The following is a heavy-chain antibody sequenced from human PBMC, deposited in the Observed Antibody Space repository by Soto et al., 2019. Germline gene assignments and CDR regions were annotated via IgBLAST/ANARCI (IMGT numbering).Heavy chain of an antibody. CDR1: GFTFSDYY. J-gene: IGHJ4*02. V-gene: IGHV3-11*06. D-gene: IGHD5-18*01. Sequence: QVQLVESGGGLVKPGVSLRLSCSASGFTFSDYYMTWIRQAPGKGLEWVSYISSTSSHTNYADSVEGRFTISRDNAKNSLYLQMNSLRAEDTAVYYCARAASELDYWGQGTLVTVSP. CDR3: ARAASELDY. CDR2: ISSTSSHT.